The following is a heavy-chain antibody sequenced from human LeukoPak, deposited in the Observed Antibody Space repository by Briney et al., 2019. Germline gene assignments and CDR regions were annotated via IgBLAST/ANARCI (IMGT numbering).Heavy chain of an antibody. Sequence: TSSETLSLTCSVSGGSISGYYWSWIRQPAGKGLEWIGRIKNSGNTNYNPSLESRVTLSLDTSKNQFSLNLSSVTAADTAVYYCAREGSSSGWRPFDIWGQGTVVTVSS. D-gene: IGHD6-19*01. J-gene: IGHJ3*02. CDR2: IKNSGNT. CDR3: AREGSSSGWRPFDI. CDR1: GGSISGYY. V-gene: IGHV4-4*07.